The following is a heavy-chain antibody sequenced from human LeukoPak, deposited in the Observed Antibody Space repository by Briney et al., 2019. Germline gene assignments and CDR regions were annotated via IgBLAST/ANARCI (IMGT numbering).Heavy chain of an antibody. CDR1: GFTFNNYA. Sequence: GGSLRLSXAASGFTFNNYAMSWVRQAPGKGLEGVSSISGSGDNTYYADSVKGRFTISRDNSKNTLYLQMNSLRAEDTAVYYCANDFDYWGQGTLVTVSS. CDR2: ISGSGDNT. J-gene: IGHJ4*02. CDR3: ANDFDY. V-gene: IGHV3-23*01.